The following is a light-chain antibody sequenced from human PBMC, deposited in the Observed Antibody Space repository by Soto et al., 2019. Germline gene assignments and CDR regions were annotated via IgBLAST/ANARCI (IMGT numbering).Light chain of an antibody. CDR2: DAS. V-gene: IGKV1-39*01. CDR1: QSISRW. J-gene: IGKJ1*01. CDR3: QQSYSTPPT. Sequence: GYRVTITCRASQSISRWLAWYQQKPGKAPKLLIYDASSLESVVPSRFRGTGPRTECTLTISSLQPEDVETDDCQQSYSTPPTFGQGTKVDIK.